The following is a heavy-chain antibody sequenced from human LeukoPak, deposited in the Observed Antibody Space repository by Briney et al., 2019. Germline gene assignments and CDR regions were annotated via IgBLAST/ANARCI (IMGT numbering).Heavy chain of an antibody. V-gene: IGHV1-69*05. D-gene: IGHD3-10*01. J-gene: IGHJ6*03. CDR1: GGAFSSYA. Sequence: SVKVSCKASGGAFSSYAISWVRQAPGQGLEWMGGIIPIFGTANYARKFQGRVTITTDESTSIAYMELSSLRSEDTAVYYCARAPLRSSSGSYYNVVDYYYYMDVWGKGTTVTVSS. CDR3: ARAPLRSSSGSYYNVVDYYYYMDV. CDR2: IIPIFGTA.